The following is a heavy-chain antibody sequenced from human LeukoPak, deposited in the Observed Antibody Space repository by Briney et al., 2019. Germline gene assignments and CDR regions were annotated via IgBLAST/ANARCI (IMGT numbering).Heavy chain of an antibody. Sequence: GGSLRLSCAASGFTFSDYYMSWIRQAPGKGLEWVSYIPSTSSYTSYADSVKGRFTISRDNAKNSLYLQMNSLRAEDTAVYYCATRDGSASGWYAIDSWGQGTLVTVSS. CDR3: ATRDGSASGWYAIDS. J-gene: IGHJ4*02. CDR1: GFTFSDYY. V-gene: IGHV3-11*06. CDR2: IPSTSSYT. D-gene: IGHD6-19*01.